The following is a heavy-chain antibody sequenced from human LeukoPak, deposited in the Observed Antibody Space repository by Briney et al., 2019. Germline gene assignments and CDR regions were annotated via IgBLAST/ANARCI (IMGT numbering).Heavy chain of an antibody. CDR2: MEQDGSEE. V-gene: IGHV3-7*05. CDR3: AKRGGYETMAAFDY. D-gene: IGHD3-10*01. J-gene: IGHJ4*02. CDR1: GFTFSRYW. Sequence: TGGSLRLSCAASGFTFSRYWMSWVRQAPGKGLEWVANMEQDGSEEYYVDSVKGRFTISRDNAKNSLYLQMNSLRAEDSAVYYCAKRGGYETMAAFDYWGQGTLVTVSS.